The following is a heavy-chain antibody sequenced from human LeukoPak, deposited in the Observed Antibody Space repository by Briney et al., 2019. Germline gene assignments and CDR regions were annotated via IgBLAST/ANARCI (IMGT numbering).Heavy chain of an antibody. J-gene: IGHJ6*02. CDR3: ARDYYGSVGYYGAGYSYGMDV. D-gene: IGHD3-22*01. CDR1: GGSISSYY. Sequence: SETLSLTCTVSGGSISSYYGSWVRQPAGKGLEWIGRIYTSGSTNYNPSLKSRVTMSVDTSKNQFSLNLGSVSAADTAVYYCARDYYGSVGYYGAGYSYGMDVWGQGTTITVSS. V-gene: IGHV4-4*07. CDR2: IYTSGST.